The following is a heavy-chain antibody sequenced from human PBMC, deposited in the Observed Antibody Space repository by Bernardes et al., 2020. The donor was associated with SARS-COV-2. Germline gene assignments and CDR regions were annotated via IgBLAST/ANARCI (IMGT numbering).Heavy chain of an antibody. J-gene: IGHJ4*02. CDR1: GFSLSTTGVA. CDR3: AYRRPLDPLHRYYAAGEMEGGFDS. Sequence: SGPTLVKPTQTLTLTCSFSGFSLSTTGVAVGWIRQPPGKPLEWLAHIYWDDDKRYSPSLRSRLTIAKDTSKNQVVLTMTNMDPVDTATYYCAYRRPLDPLHRYYAAGEMEGGFDSWCQGTLVTVSS. D-gene: IGHD3-10*01. CDR2: IYWDDDK. V-gene: IGHV2-5*02.